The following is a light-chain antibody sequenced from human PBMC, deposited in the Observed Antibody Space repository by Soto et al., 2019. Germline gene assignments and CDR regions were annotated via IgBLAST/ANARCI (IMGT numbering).Light chain of an antibody. CDR1: QSISRN. CDR2: AAS. Sequence: EIVMTQSPATLSVSPGERATLSCRASQSISRNLAWYQQKPGQAPRLLIYAASTRATGLPARFSGSGSGTDFTLTINSLEPEDFAVYFCQQRTHWPTFGPGTKVDI. J-gene: IGKJ3*01. V-gene: IGKV3-11*01. CDR3: QQRTHWPT.